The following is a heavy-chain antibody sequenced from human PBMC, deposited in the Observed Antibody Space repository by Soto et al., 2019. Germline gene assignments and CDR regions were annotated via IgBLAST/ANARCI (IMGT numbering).Heavy chain of an antibody. CDR1: GYTFTSYA. CDR2: INAGNGNT. CDR3: ARYDLIGTSYSSFYDMDA. J-gene: IGHJ6*02. D-gene: IGHD1-7*01. Sequence: ASVKVSCKASGYTFTSYAMHWVRQAPGQRLEWMGWINAGNGNTKYSQKFQGRVTITRDTSASTAYMELSSLRSEDTAVYYCARYDLIGTSYSSFYDMDAWGQGTTVTVS. V-gene: IGHV1-3*01.